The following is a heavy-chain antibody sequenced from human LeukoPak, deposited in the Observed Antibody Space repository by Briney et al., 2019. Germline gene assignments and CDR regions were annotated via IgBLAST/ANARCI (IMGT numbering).Heavy chain of an antibody. V-gene: IGHV3-64D*06. D-gene: IGHD6-13*01. CDR1: GFTFSSYA. CDR3: VKDPSSSWISKDY. CDR2: ISSSGGST. J-gene: IGHJ4*02. Sequence: GGSLRLSCSASGFTFSSYAMHWVRQAPGKGLEYVSAISSSGGSTYYADSVKGRFTISRDNSKNTLYLQMSSLRAEDTAVYYCVKDPSSSWISKDYWGQGTLVTVSS.